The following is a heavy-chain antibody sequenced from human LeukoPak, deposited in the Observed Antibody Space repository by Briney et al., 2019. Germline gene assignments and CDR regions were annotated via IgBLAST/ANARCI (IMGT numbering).Heavy chain of an antibody. V-gene: IGHV3-23*01. D-gene: IGHD3-9*01. CDR3: AKDGTYYDILTGNDAFDI. J-gene: IGHJ3*02. CDR2: ISGSGGST. CDR1: GFTFSSYA. Sequence: GGSLRLSCAASGFTFSSYAMSWVRQAPGKGLEWVSAISGSGGSTYYADSVKGRFTISRDNSKNTLYLQMNSLRAEDTAVYYCAKDGTYYDILTGNDAFDIWGQGTMVIVSS.